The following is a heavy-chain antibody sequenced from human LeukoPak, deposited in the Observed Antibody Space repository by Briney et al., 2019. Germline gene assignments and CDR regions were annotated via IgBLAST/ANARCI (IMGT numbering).Heavy chain of an antibody. V-gene: IGHV3-74*01. Sequence: GGSLRLSCAASGFTFSTYWMHWVRQAPGKGLVWVSRINGDGSSTTHADFVKGRFTISRDNAKNTLYLQMNSLRAEDTAVYYCVRAGAYARWFDPWGQGTLVTVSS. D-gene: IGHD2-2*01. CDR2: INGDGSST. CDR1: GFTFSTYW. CDR3: VRAGAYARWFDP. J-gene: IGHJ5*02.